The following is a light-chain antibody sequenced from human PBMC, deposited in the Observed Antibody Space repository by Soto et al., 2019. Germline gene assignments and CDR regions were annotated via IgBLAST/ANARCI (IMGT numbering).Light chain of an antibody. V-gene: IGKV3-20*01. CDR1: QTVGRNY. J-gene: IGKJ2*01. Sequence: EIVLTQSPGTLSLSPGERATLSCRASQTVGRNYLAWYQQKPGQAPRLLIYGASSRATGIPDRFSGSGSGTDFTLTISRLESEDFAVYYCQQYAISPPFTFAQGTKLETK. CDR3: QQYAISPPFT. CDR2: GAS.